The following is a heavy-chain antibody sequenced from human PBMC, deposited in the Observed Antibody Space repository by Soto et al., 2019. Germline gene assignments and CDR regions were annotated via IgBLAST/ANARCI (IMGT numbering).Heavy chain of an antibody. CDR2: FDPEDGET. Sequence: ASVKVSCKVSGYTLTELSMHWVRQAPGKGLEWMGGFDPEDGETIYSQKFQGRVTMTEDTSTDTAYMELSSPRSEDTAVYYCATSDRIDCSSTSCYNGFDYWGQGTLVTVS. V-gene: IGHV1-24*01. CDR3: ATSDRIDCSSTSCYNGFDY. CDR1: GYTLTELS. D-gene: IGHD2-2*02. J-gene: IGHJ4*02.